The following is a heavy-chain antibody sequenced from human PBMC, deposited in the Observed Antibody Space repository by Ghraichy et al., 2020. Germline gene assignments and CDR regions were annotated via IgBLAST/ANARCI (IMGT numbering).Heavy chain of an antibody. D-gene: IGHD6-13*01. Sequence: SGPTLVKPTQTLTLTCTFSGFSLSTSGVGVGWIRQPPGKALEWLALIYWNDDKRYSPSLKSRLTITKDTSKNQVVLTMTNMDPVDTATYYCAHSYDRGIAAAGLGYYYYYGMDVWGQGTTVTVSS. V-gene: IGHV2-5*01. CDR1: GFSLSTSGVG. CDR2: IYWNDDK. CDR3: AHSYDRGIAAAGLGYYYYYGMDV. J-gene: IGHJ6*02.